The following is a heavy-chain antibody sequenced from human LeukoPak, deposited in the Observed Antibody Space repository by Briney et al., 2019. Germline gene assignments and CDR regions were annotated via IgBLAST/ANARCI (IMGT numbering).Heavy chain of an antibody. V-gene: IGHV4-39*01. Sequence: PSETLSLTCSVSGGSIISSSYYWGWIRQPPGKGLEWIGSIYYTGSTSYNPSLKTRVTISVDTSKNQLSLKLSSVTAADTAVYYCTRRGDMTAGYCYYYMDVWGKGTTVTVSS. J-gene: IGHJ6*03. CDR2: IYYTGST. CDR1: GGSIISSSYY. D-gene: IGHD2-21*02. CDR3: TRRGDMTAGYCYYYMDV.